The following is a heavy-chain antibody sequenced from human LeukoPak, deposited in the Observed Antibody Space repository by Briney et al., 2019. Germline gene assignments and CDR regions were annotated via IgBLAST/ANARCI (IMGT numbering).Heavy chain of an antibody. D-gene: IGHD6-6*01. Sequence: GASVKVSCKVSGYTLTELSMHWVRQAPGKGLEWMGGFDPEDGETIYAQKFQGRVTMTEDTSTDTAYMELSSLRSEDTAVYYCATVRAEDSSPPEGFDPWGQGTLVTVSS. J-gene: IGHJ5*02. CDR3: ATVRAEDSSPPEGFDP. CDR2: FDPEDGET. CDR1: GYTLTELS. V-gene: IGHV1-24*01.